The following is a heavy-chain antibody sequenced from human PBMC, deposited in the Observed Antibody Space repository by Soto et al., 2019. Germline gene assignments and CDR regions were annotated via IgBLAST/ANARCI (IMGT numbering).Heavy chain of an antibody. V-gene: IGHV5-10-1*01. J-gene: IGHJ5*02. CDR1: GYNFTNYW. D-gene: IGHD4-17*01. CDR2: IDPHDSYT. CDR3: ARHVGNGDYDPVWFDP. Sequence: GESLKISCKASGYNFTNYWITWVRRVPGKGLEWMGRIDPHDSYTKYSPSFEGHVTLSVDKSISTAYLQWSSLKASDTAMYYCARHVGNGDYDPVWFDPWGQGTLVTVSS.